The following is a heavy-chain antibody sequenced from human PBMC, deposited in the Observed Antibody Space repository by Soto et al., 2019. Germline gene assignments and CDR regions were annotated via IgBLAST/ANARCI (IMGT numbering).Heavy chain of an antibody. CDR3: ARHGRWPGLDI. D-gene: IGHD1-26*01. Sequence: QVQLQESGPGLVKPSETLSLTCTVSGGSISSYYWSWIRQPPGKGLEWIGYIYYSGSTTYNPSLKSRVTRTVDTSKNQFSPELSSVTAADPAVYYCARHGRWPGLDIWGQGTMVTVSS. CDR1: GGSISSYY. CDR2: IYYSGST. J-gene: IGHJ3*02. V-gene: IGHV4-59*08.